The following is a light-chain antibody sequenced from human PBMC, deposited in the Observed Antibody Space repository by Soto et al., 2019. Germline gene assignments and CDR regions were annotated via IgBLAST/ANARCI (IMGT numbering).Light chain of an antibody. J-gene: IGKJ5*01. Sequence: AIQLTQSPSSLSASVGDRVTITCQASQGISSALAWYQQKPGKAPKLLIYDASSLESGVPSRFSGSGSGTDFTLTISSLQPEDFATYYCQQFNSYPRLFGQGTRLEIK. CDR2: DAS. CDR1: QGISSA. V-gene: IGKV1-13*02. CDR3: QQFNSYPRL.